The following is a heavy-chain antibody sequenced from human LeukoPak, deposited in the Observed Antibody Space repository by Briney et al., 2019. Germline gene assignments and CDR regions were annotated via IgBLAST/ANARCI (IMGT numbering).Heavy chain of an antibody. V-gene: IGHV4-39*01. CDR1: GGSISSSSYY. Sequence: SETLSLTCTVSGGSISSSSYYWGWIRQPPGKGLEWIGNVYFRGSTYYNPSLKSRVTISVDTSKNQFSLKLNSVTAADTAVYYCARRSGGSGYDSWGQGTLVTVSS. CDR2: VYFRGST. CDR3: ARRSGGSGYDS. D-gene: IGHD2-15*01. J-gene: IGHJ5*01.